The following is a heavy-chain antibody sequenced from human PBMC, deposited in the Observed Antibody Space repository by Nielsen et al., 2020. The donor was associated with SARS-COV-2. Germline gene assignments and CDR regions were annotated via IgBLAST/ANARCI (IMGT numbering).Heavy chain of an antibody. CDR1: GYTLTELS. CDR3: ARSPGNGVVVVPAYYMDV. CDR2: INPSGGST. Sequence: ASVKVSCKVSGYTLTELSMHWVRQAPGQGLEWMGIINPSGGSTSYAQKFQGRVTMTRDTSTSTVYMELSSLRSEDTAVCYCARSPGNGVVVVPAYYMDVWGKGTTVTVSS. D-gene: IGHD2-2*01. J-gene: IGHJ6*03. V-gene: IGHV1-46*01.